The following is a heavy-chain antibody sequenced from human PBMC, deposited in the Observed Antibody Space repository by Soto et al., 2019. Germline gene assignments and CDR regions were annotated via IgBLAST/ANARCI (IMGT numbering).Heavy chain of an antibody. Sequence: EVQLLESGGGLIQPGGSLRLSCSASGFSFSSYAMMWVRQAPGKGLEWVSVISGRGGSSYFADSAKGRFTIYRDNSKNMLYLEMNSLRAEDTAIYFCAKGSIEYSASVDYWGQGTLVIVSS. CDR2: ISGRGGSS. V-gene: IGHV3-23*01. CDR1: GFSFSSYA. J-gene: IGHJ4*02. D-gene: IGHD1-26*01. CDR3: AKGSIEYSASVDY.